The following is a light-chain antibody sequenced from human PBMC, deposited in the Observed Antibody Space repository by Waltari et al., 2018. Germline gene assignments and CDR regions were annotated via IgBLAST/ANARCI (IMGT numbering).Light chain of an antibody. CDR1: QGISSY. J-gene: IGKJ3*01. Sequence: IQMSQSPSSLSASVGDRVTITCRASQGISSYLNWYQQKPGKAPKLLIYYANSLASGVPSRFSGSGSGTEFTLTISSLRPEDFATYYCQQGNSNPFTFGPGTKLDIK. CDR3: QQGNSNPFT. CDR2: YAN. V-gene: IGKV1-13*02.